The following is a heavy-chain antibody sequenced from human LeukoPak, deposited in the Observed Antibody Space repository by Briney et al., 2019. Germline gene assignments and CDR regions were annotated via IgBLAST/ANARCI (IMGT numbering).Heavy chain of an antibody. J-gene: IGHJ6*03. D-gene: IGHD6-6*01. Sequence: SETLSLTCTVFGGSISSYYWSWIRQPPGKGLEWIGYIYYSGSTNYNPSLKSRVTISVDTSKNQFSLKLSSVTAADTAVYYCARDSVYSSSSYYYYYYMDVWGKGTTVTVSS. CDR1: GGSISSYY. CDR2: IYYSGST. V-gene: IGHV4-59*01. CDR3: ARDSVYSSSSYYYYYYMDV.